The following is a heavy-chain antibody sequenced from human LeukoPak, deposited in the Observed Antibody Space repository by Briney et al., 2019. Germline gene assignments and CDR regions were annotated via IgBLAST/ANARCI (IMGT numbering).Heavy chain of an antibody. CDR2: IYYSGST. D-gene: IGHD3-3*01. Sequence: SETLSLTCTVSGGSINSYYWTWIRQPPGKGLEWVGYIYYSGSTHYNPSLNGRVTISMDTSKNHFSLKLSSVTAADTAVYYCARENDFWSGYYDYWGQGTLVTVSS. CDR1: GGSINSYY. J-gene: IGHJ4*02. CDR3: ARENDFWSGYYDY. V-gene: IGHV4-59*01.